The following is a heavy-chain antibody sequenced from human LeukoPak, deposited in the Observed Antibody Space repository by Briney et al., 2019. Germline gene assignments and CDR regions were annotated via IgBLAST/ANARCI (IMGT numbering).Heavy chain of an antibody. V-gene: IGHV1-2*02. CDR1: GYTFTGYY. Sequence: ASVKVSCKASGYTFTGYYMHWVRQAPGQGLEGMGWINPNSGGTNYAQKFQGRVTMTRDTSISTAYMELSRLRSDDTAVYYCARGRPRYYYYMDVWGKGTTVTVSS. J-gene: IGHJ6*03. CDR3: ARGRPRYYYYMDV. CDR2: INPNSGGT.